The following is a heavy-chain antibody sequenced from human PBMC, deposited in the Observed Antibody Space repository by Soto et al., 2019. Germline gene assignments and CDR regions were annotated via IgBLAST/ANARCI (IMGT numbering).Heavy chain of an antibody. CDR2: IYYSGST. CDR1: GGSISSYY. D-gene: IGHD1-26*01. J-gene: IGHJ4*02. CDR3: ARAEGATTSFDY. V-gene: IGHV4-59*01. Sequence: SETLSLTCTVSGGSISSYYWSWIRQPPGKGLEWIGYIYYSGSTNYNPSLKSRVTISVDTSKNQFSLKLSSVTAADTAVYYCARAEGATTSFDYWGQGTLVTVSS.